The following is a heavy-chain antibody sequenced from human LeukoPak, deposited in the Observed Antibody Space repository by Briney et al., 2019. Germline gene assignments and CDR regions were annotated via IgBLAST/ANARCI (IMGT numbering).Heavy chain of an antibody. CDR2: ISYDGSNK. D-gene: IGHD5-18*01. V-gene: IGHV3-30-3*01. Sequence: GGSLRLSCAASGFTFSSYAMHRVRQAPGKGLEWVAVISYDGSNKYYADSVKGRFTISRDNSKNTLYLQMNSLRTEDTAVYYCARDQRIGGYSYGLTGNFDYWGQGTLVTVSS. CDR1: GFTFSSYA. CDR3: ARDQRIGGYSYGLTGNFDY. J-gene: IGHJ4*02.